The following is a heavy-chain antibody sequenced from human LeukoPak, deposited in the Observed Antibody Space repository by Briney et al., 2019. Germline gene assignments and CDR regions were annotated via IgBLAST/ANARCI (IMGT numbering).Heavy chain of an antibody. J-gene: IGHJ4*02. V-gene: IGHV5-51*01. CDR3: ASGIHMAVVGTGFDY. D-gene: IGHD6-13*01. Sequence: GESLKISCKGSGYTFTNYWIGWVRQMPGKGLEWLGIIYLGDSETRYSPSFQGQVTISADKSISTAFLQWSSLKASDTAMYYCASGIHMAVVGTGFDYWGQGTLVTVSS. CDR1: GYTFTNYW. CDR2: IYLGDSET.